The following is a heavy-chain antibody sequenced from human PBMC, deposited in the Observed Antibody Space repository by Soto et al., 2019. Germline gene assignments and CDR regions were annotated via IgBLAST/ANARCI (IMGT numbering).Heavy chain of an antibody. CDR2: ISAYNGNT. D-gene: IGHD3-10*01. Sequence: GASVKVSCKASGYTFTSYGISWVRQAPGQGLEWMGWISAYNGNTNYAQKLQGRVTMTTDTSTSTAYMELRSLRSDDTAVYYCARDLDSDHHTMYYYGSGVFDYWGQGTLVTVSS. V-gene: IGHV1-18*01. CDR1: GYTFTSYG. J-gene: IGHJ4*02. CDR3: ARDLDSDHHTMYYYGSGVFDY.